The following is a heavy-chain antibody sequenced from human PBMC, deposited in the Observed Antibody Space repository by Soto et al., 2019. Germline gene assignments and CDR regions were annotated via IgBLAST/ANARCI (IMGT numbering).Heavy chain of an antibody. V-gene: IGHV4-31*03. CDR2: IYYSGST. D-gene: IGHD6-6*01. CDR1: GGSISSGGYY. CDR3: AREGKSIHYYYGMDV. J-gene: IGHJ6*02. Sequence: PSETLSLTCTVAGGSISSGGYYWSWIRQHPGKGLEWIGYIYYSGSTYYNPSLKSRVTISVDTSKNQFSLKLSSVTAADTAVYYCAREGKSIHYYYGMDVWGQGTTVTVSS.